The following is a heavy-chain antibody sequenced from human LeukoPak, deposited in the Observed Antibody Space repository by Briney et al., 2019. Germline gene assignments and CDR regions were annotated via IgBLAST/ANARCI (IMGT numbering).Heavy chain of an antibody. J-gene: IGHJ5*02. CDR2: IYVDGRTT. CDR1: GFNFASNW. CDR3: IRDFRSADL. Sequence: GGSLRLSCAASGFNFASNWMHWVRQTPGKGLVWVSRIYVDGRTTNYADSVKGRFTISRDNAKNTVYLEMNSLSVEDTATYYCIRDFRSADLWGQGTLVTVTS. V-gene: IGHV3-74*01.